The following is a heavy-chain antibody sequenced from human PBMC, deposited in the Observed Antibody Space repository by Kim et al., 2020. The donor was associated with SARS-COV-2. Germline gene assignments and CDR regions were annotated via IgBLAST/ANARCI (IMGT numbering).Heavy chain of an antibody. J-gene: IGHJ5*02. D-gene: IGHD3-10*01. CDR3: ARTAVRGVIGWFDP. Sequence: YSPSVQGKVTMSVDNATSAADLQWTSLKASDTAIYYCARTAVRGVIGWFDPWGQGTLVTVSS. V-gene: IGHV5-51*01.